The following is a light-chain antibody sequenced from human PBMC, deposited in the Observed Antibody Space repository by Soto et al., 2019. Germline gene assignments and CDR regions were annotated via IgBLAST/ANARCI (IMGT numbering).Light chain of an antibody. CDR1: QSVSSK. CDR2: GAY. Sequence: VMTQSPATLSVSPGERATLSCRASQSVSSKLAWYQQKPGQAPRLLIYGAYNRATGIPARFSGSGSGTEFTLTISSLQSEDFAVYFCQQYNNWPWTFGQGTKVEIK. J-gene: IGKJ1*01. CDR3: QQYNNWPWT. V-gene: IGKV3-15*01.